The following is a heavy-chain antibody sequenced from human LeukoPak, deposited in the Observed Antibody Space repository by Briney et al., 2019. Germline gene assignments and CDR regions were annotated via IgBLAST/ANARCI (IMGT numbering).Heavy chain of an antibody. CDR3: ARDGAFRIYDY. CDR2: IKQDGNEK. D-gene: IGHD3-3*02. V-gene: IGHV3-7*01. Sequence: GGSLRLSCAASGFTFSIYAMSWVRQAPGKGLEWVASIKQDGNEKYYVDSVKGRFTISRDNARNSLYLQMSSLRADDTAVYYCARDGAFRIYDYWGQGTLVTVSS. CDR1: GFTFSIYA. J-gene: IGHJ4*02.